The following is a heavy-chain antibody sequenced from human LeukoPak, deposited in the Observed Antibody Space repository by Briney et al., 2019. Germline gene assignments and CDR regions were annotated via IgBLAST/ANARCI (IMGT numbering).Heavy chain of an antibody. CDR1: GFTFSSYT. D-gene: IGHD3-10*01. Sequence: GGSLRLSCAASGFTFSSYTMHWVRQAPGKGLEWVAFIRYDGSTKYYADSVKGRFTISRDNSKNTVYLQMNSLRAEDTATYYCARDIRNYYDSGAYGWFDPWGQGTLVTVSS. CDR2: IRYDGSTK. CDR3: ARDIRNYYDSGAYGWFDP. V-gene: IGHV3-30*02. J-gene: IGHJ5*02.